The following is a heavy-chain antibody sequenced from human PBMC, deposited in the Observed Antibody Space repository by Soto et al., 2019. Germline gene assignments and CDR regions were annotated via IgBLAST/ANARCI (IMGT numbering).Heavy chain of an antibody. V-gene: IGHV4-30-4*01. Sequence: QVQLQESGPRLVSPSQTLSLTCTVSGGSISSAAYCWSWIRQSLDKGLEWIGHIYDGGTTYSSPSLKGRVTISADTSETQFSLKLSSVSAADTAVYYCARGPSGDKIDYWGQGIQVTVSS. D-gene: IGHD7-27*01. CDR2: IYDGGTT. J-gene: IGHJ4*02. CDR3: ARGPSGDKIDY. CDR1: GGSISSAAYC.